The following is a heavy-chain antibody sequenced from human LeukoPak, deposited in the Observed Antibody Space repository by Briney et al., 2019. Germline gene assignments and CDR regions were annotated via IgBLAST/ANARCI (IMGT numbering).Heavy chain of an antibody. V-gene: IGHV4-39*01. J-gene: IGHJ4*02. D-gene: IGHD6-19*01. Sequence: SETLSLTCTVSGASVSSRGYYWGWIRQPPGRGLEWIGSMYYSGGTYYNPSLKSRVSISADTSENHFFLKLSSVTAADTAVYYCARQSGSSGWYFDFWGQGTLVTVSS. CDR1: GASVSSRGYY. CDR3: ARQSGSSGWYFDF. CDR2: MYYSGGT.